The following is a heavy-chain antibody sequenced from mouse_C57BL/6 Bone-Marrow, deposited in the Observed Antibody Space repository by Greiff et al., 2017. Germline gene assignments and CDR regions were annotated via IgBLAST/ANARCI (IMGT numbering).Heavy chain of an antibody. CDR1: GYTFTSYW. D-gene: IGHD2-5*01. V-gene: IGHV1-55*01. CDR3: ARPYYSNYWYFDV. CDR2: IYPGSGST. Sequence: QVQLQQPGAELVKPGASVKMSCKASGYTFTSYWITWVKQRPGQGLEWIGDIYPGSGSTNYNEKFKSKATLTVDTSSSTAYMPLRSLTSEDSAVYYCARPYYSNYWYFDVWGTGTTVTVSS. J-gene: IGHJ1*03.